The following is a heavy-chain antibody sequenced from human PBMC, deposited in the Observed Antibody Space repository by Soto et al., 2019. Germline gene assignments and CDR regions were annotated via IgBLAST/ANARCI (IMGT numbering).Heavy chain of an antibody. CDR3: AKDVRYSGSYYFDY. V-gene: IGHV3-23*01. CDR2: ISGSGGST. D-gene: IGHD1-26*01. J-gene: IGHJ4*02. CDR1: GFTFSSYA. Sequence: GGSLRLSCAASGFTFSSYAMSWVRQAPGKGLEWVSAISGSGGSTYYADSVEGRFTISRDNSKNTLYLQMNSLRAEDTAVYYCAKDVRYSGSYYFDYWGQGTLVTVSS.